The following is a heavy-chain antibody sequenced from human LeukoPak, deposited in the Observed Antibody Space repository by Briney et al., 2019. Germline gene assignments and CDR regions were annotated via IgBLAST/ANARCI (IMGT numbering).Heavy chain of an antibody. Sequence: PSETLSLTCTVSGGSISSSSYYWGWIRQPPGKGLEWIGSIYYSGSTYYNPSLKSRVTISVDTSKNQFSLKLSSVTAADTAVYYYARDPVAQSDAFDIWGQGTMVTVSS. V-gene: IGHV4-39*07. CDR3: ARDPVAQSDAFDI. CDR1: GGSISSSSYY. J-gene: IGHJ3*02. CDR2: IYYSGST.